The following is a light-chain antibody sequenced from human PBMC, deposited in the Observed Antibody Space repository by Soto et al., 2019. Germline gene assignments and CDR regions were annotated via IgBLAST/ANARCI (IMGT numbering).Light chain of an antibody. CDR2: KAS. J-gene: IGKJ1*01. V-gene: IGKV1-5*03. CDR1: QTISSL. Sequence: DIKMTQSPSTLPASVGDRVTITCRASQTISSLLAWYQQKPGKAPKLLIYKASTLKSGVPSRFSGSGSGTEFTLTISSLQPDDFATYYCQHYNSYSEAFGQGTKVDIK. CDR3: QHYNSYSEA.